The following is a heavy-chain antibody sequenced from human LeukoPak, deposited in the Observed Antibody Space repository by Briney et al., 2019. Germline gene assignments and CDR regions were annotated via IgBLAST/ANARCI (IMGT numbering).Heavy chain of an antibody. D-gene: IGHD6-19*01. CDR1: GFTFSSYS. CDR3: AKDRGNSGWYPFDY. V-gene: IGHV3-30*02. J-gene: IGHJ4*02. Sequence: GGSLRLSCAASGFTFSSYSMNWVRQAPGKGLEWVAFIRYDGSNKYYADSVKGRFTISRDNSKNTLYLQMNSLRAEDTAVYYCAKDRGNSGWYPFDYWGQGTLVTVSS. CDR2: IRYDGSNK.